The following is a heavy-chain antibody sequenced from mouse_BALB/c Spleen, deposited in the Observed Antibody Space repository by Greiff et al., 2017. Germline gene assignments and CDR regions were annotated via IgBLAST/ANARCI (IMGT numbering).Heavy chain of an antibody. CDR1: GYTFTSYW. CDR2: INPSTGYT. CDR3: AHRYFDY. V-gene: IGHV1-7*01. J-gene: IGHJ2*01. D-gene: IGHD2-14*01. Sequence: VKLMESGAELAKPGASVKMSCKASGYTFTSYWMHWVKQRPGQGLEWIGYINPSTGYTEYNQKFKDKATLTADKSSSTAYMQLSSLTSEDSAVYYCAHRYFDYWGQGTTLTVSS.